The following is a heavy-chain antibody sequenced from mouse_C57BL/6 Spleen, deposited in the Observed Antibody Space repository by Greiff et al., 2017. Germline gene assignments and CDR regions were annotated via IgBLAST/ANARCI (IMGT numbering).Heavy chain of an antibody. CDR1: GYTFTDYN. J-gene: IGHJ3*01. D-gene: IGHD2-14*01. CDR3: ARFREYDAPWFAY. V-gene: IGHV1-22*01. Sequence: EVQLQQSGPELVKPGASVKMSCKASGYTFTDYNMHWVKQSHGKSLEWLGYINPNNGGTSYNQKFKGKATLTVNKSSSTAYMELRSLTSEDSAVYYCARFREYDAPWFAYWGQGTLVTVSA. CDR2: INPNNGGT.